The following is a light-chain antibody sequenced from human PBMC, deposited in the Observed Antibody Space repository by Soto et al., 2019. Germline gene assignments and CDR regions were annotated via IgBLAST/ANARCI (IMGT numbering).Light chain of an antibody. CDR2: KAS. V-gene: IGKV1-5*03. CDR1: QSISGY. Sequence: DIQMTQSPSTLSASVGDRVTITCRSSQSISGYLAWYQQKPGKAPNLLIYKASRLESGVPSRFSGSGSETEFTLTISGLQPGDSATYYCQQYNSYSPTFGQGTKVDIK. J-gene: IGKJ1*01. CDR3: QQYNSYSPT.